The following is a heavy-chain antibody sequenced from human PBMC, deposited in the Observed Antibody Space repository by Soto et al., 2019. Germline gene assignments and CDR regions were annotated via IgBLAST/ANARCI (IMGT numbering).Heavy chain of an antibody. D-gene: IGHD3-22*01. CDR2: IYYSGST. CDR3: ARAPFDSSGYYFDY. V-gene: IGHV4-31*03. Sequence: PSETLSLTCTVSGGSISSGGYYWSWIRQHPGKGLEWIGYIYYSGSTYYNPSLKSRVTISVDTSKNQFSLKLSSVTAADTAVYYWARAPFDSSGYYFDYWGQGTLVTVSS. J-gene: IGHJ4*02. CDR1: GGSISSGGYY.